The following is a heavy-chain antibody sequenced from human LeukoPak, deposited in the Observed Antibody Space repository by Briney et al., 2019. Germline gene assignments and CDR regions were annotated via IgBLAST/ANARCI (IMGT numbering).Heavy chain of an antibody. D-gene: IGHD2-2*01. Sequence: PGGSLRLSCGDSVLTLSSYTMNWVRQAPGEGVEGVAGISSNAVSTYYADSVKGRFTISRDNSKNTVYLQMDSLGTEDTAVYYCARMPSTEIYYFYYMDVWGKGTTVTVSS. J-gene: IGHJ6*03. CDR1: VLTLSSYT. CDR3: ARMPSTEIYYFYYMDV. V-gene: IGHV3-23*01. CDR2: ISSNAVST.